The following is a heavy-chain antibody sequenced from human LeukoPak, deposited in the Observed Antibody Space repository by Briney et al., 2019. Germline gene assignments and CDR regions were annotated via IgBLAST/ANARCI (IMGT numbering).Heavy chain of an antibody. Sequence: GGSLRLSCAASGFTFSSYGMHWVRQAPGKGLEWVAVISHDGSNKYYADSVKGRFTISRDNSKNTLYLQMNSLRAEDTAVYCCAKDRYSSGCCYFDYWGQGTLVTVSS. CDR1: GFTFSSYG. CDR2: ISHDGSNK. J-gene: IGHJ4*02. CDR3: AKDRYSSGCCYFDY. V-gene: IGHV3-30*18. D-gene: IGHD6-19*01.